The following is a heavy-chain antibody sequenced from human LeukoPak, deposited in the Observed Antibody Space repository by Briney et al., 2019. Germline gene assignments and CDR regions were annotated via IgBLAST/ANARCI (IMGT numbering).Heavy chain of an antibody. CDR2: VLYDGSKK. J-gene: IGHJ3*01. V-gene: IGHV3-30*18. D-gene: IGHD6-13*01. CDR1: GFTFSSYA. CDR3: ANFEGSSQAFHI. Sequence: QPGGSLRLSCAASGFTFSSYAMSWVRQAPGKGLEWVAAVLYDGSKKYYADSVKGRFSIYRDNSNYTLYLQMNSVRAEDTAVYHCANFEGSSQAFHIWGQGTMVTVSS.